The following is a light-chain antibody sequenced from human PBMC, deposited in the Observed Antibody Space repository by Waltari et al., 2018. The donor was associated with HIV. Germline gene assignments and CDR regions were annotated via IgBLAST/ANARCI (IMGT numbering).Light chain of an antibody. CDR1: QSVSSK. Sequence: EIVMLQYPATLSVSPGERATLSCRASQSVSSKLAWYQQKPGQAPRLLIYSASTRSTGIPGRFSGSESGTEFILTISSLQSEDCAVYYCQQYYKWPLTFGQVTRLEIK. CDR2: SAS. J-gene: IGKJ5*01. CDR3: QQYYKWPLT. V-gene: IGKV3D-15*01.